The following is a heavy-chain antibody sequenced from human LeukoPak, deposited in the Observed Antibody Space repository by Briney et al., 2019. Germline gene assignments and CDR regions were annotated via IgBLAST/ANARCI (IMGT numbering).Heavy chain of an antibody. V-gene: IGHV3-53*01. CDR2: IYSGGST. D-gene: IGHD5-18*01. CDR1: GFTVSSNY. CDR3: ASSADTAMVEDY. J-gene: IGHJ4*02. Sequence: GGSLRLSCAASGFTVSSNYMSWVRQAPGKGLEWVSVIYSGGSTYYADSVKGRFTISRDNSKNTLYLQMNSLRAEDTAVYYCASSADTAMVEDYWGQGTLVTVSS.